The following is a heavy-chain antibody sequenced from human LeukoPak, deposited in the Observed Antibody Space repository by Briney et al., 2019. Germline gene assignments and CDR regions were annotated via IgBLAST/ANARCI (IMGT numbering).Heavy chain of an antibody. CDR3: AQGGYFAFDM. Sequence: PGGSLRLSCVGSGFTFSAYDMQWVRQAPGKGLEWASGTSRSSGAHYTDSVKGRFTISRDNSKDTLYLQMDSLRAEDTAVYYCAQGGYFAFDMWGQGTMVTVSS. CDR2: TSRSSGA. V-gene: IGHV3-23*01. J-gene: IGHJ3*02. CDR1: GFTFSAYD. D-gene: IGHD2-2*03.